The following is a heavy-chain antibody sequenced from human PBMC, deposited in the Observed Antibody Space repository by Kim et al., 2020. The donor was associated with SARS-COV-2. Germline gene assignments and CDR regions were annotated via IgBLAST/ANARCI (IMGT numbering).Heavy chain of an antibody. J-gene: IGHJ6*02. Sequence: GGSLRLSCEASGFTFISYGMHWVRQAPGKGLEWVAVISYDGSNKDYVDSVKGRFTISRDDSQNTLYLQMNSLRAEDTAVYHCARGPGRAVHRTWYYYYGMDVWGPGTTVTVSS. CDR3: ARGPGRAVHRTWYYYYGMDV. CDR2: ISYDGSNK. V-gene: IGHV3-33*05. CDR1: GFTFISYG. D-gene: IGHD6-19*01.